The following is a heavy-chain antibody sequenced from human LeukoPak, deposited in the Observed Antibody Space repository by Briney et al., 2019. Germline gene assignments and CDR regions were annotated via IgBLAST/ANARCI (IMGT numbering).Heavy chain of an antibody. J-gene: IGHJ4*02. D-gene: IGHD3-9*01. V-gene: IGHV1-2*02. CDR3: ARMTDYDIFPDY. Sequence: ASVKVSCKASGYTFTGYYMHWVRQAPGQGLEWMGWINPNSGGTNYAQKFQGRVTMTRDTSISTAYMELSRLRSDDTAAYYCARMTDYDIFPDYWGQGTLVTVSS. CDR1: GYTFTGYY. CDR2: INPNSGGT.